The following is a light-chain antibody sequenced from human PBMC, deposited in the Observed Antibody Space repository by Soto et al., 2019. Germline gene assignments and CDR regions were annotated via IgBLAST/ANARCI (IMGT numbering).Light chain of an antibody. CDR3: QQYGSSPPLT. Sequence: EMVLTQSPGTLSLSPGERATLSCRASQSVSSSYLAWYQQKPGQAPRLLIYGASSRATGIPDRFSGSGSGTDFTLTISRLEPEDFAVYYCQQYGSSPPLTFGGGTQVAIK. CDR2: GAS. J-gene: IGKJ4*01. CDR1: QSVSSSY. V-gene: IGKV3-20*01.